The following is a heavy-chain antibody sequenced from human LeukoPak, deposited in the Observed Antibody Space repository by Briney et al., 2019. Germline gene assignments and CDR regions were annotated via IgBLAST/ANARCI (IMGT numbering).Heavy chain of an antibody. D-gene: IGHD3-16*02. Sequence: GGSLRLSCAASGFTFSNYWMHWVRQAPGKGLEWVSAISGSGGSTYYADSVKGRFTISRDNSKNTLYLQMNSLRAEDTAVYYCAKDRDYDYVWGSYRSNYFDYWGQGTLVTVSS. CDR1: GFTFSNYW. CDR3: AKDRDYDYVWGSYRSNYFDY. J-gene: IGHJ4*02. V-gene: IGHV3-23*01. CDR2: ISGSGGST.